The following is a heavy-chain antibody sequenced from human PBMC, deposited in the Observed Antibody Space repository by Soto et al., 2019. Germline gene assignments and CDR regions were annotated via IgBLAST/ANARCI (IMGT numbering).Heavy chain of an antibody. CDR1: GGSISSGGYY. D-gene: IGHD3-22*01. J-gene: IGHJ6*02. V-gene: IGHV4-31*03. CDR2: IYYSGST. Sequence: SETLSLTCTVSGGSISSGGYYWSWIRQHPGKGLEWIGYIYYSGSTYYNPSLKSRFTISVDTSKNQFSLKLSSVTAADTAVYYCARHVTMIVVVGPNYYYGMDVWGQGTTVTVSS. CDR3: ARHVTMIVVVGPNYYYGMDV.